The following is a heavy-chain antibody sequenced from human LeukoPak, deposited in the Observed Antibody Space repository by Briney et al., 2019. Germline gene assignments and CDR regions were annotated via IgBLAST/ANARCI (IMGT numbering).Heavy chain of an antibody. V-gene: IGHV1-46*01. CDR1: GYTFTSYY. CDR2: INPSGGST. J-gene: IGHJ4*02. CDR3: ARGSINYNSGGYYDNPPLDY. D-gene: IGHD3-22*01. Sequence: ASVKVSCKASGYTFTSYYMNWVRQAPGQGLKWMGMINPSGGSTSYAQKFQGRVTVTRDTSTSTVYMELSSLRSEDTAMYYCARGSINYNSGGYYDNPPLDYWGQGTLVTVSS.